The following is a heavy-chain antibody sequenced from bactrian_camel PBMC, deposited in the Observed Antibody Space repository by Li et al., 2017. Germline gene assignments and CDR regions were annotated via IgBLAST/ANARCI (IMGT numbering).Heavy chain of an antibody. CDR1: GLTFSSLA. J-gene: IGHJ4*01. Sequence: VQLVESGGGLVQPGGSLRLSCAASGLTFSSLAMSWVRQAPGKGLEWVSRISSAGGSTYYADSVKGRFTISRDNANRTLYLHMTDLKPEDTAMYYCAAETAPCRHISMVRSAFYWGQGTQVTVS. CDR3: AAETAPCRHISMVRSAFY. V-gene: IGHV3S31*01. D-gene: IGHD3*01. CDR2: ISSAGGST.